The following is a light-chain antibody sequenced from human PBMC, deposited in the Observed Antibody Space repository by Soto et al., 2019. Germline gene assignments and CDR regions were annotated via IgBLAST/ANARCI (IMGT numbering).Light chain of an antibody. Sequence: DIQMTQSPSTLSASVGDTVTITCRASQTIGTWLAWYQQKPGKAPKLLIYKASTLKSGVPSRFSGSGSGTEFTLTISSLQPDDFATYYCQHYNSYSEAFGQGTKV. J-gene: IGKJ1*01. CDR1: QTIGTW. V-gene: IGKV1-5*03. CDR2: KAS. CDR3: QHYNSYSEA.